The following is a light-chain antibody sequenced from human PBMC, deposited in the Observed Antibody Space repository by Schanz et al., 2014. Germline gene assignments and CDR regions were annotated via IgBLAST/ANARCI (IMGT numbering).Light chain of an antibody. CDR3: SSYTSSSTLV. CDR2: EVS. CDR1: SSDVGGYNY. J-gene: IGLJ2*01. V-gene: IGLV2-8*01. Sequence: QSALTQPPSASGSPGQSVTISCTGTSSDVGGYNYVSWYQQHPGKAPKLMIYEVSKRPSGVPDRFSGSKSGLTASLTISGLQAEDEADYYCSSYTSSSTLVFGGGTKLT.